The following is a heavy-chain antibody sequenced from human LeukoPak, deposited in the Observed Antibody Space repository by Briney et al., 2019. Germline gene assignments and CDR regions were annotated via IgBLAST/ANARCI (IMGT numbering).Heavy chain of an antibody. CDR2: IYYSGST. CDR1: GGSISSYY. D-gene: IGHD3-3*01. V-gene: IGHV4-59*12. CDR3: ARGGTYYDFWSGYYPFDY. Sequence: PSETLSLTCTVSGGSISSYYWSWIRQPPGKGLEWTGYIYYSGSTNYNPSLKSRVTISVDTSKNQFSLKLSSVTAADTAVYYCARGGTYYDFWSGYYPFDYWGQGTLVTVSS. J-gene: IGHJ4*02.